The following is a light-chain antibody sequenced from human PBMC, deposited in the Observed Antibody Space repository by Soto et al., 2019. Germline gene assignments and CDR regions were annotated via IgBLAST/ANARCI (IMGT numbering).Light chain of an antibody. V-gene: IGKV3-11*01. CDR1: QSVSSS. Sequence: EIVLTQSPATLSLSPGERATLSCRASQSVSSSLAWYQQKPGQAPRLLIYDASNRATGVPARFSGSGSGTDFTLTISSLESEDLAVYYCQQRSNWPRYTFGQGTKLEIK. CDR2: DAS. J-gene: IGKJ2*01. CDR3: QQRSNWPRYT.